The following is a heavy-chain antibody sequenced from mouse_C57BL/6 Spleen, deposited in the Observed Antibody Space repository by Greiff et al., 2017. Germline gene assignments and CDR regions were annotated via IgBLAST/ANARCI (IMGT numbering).Heavy chain of an antibody. D-gene: IGHD1-2*01. J-gene: IGHJ2*01. Sequence: VHVKQSVAELVRPGASVKLSCTASGFNIKNSYMPWVKQRPEQGLEWIGRIDPANGNTKYAPKFQGKATITADTASNTAYLQLSSLTSEDTAIYYCARGGNYGLLDYWGQGTTLTVSS. V-gene: IGHV14-3*01. CDR1: GFNIKNSY. CDR3: ARGGNYGLLDY. CDR2: IDPANGNT.